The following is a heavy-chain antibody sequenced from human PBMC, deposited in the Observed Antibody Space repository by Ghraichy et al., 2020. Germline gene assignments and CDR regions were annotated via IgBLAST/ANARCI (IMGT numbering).Heavy chain of an antibody. D-gene: IGHD6-19*01. V-gene: IGHV3-21*01. Sequence: GGSLRLSCAASGFTFSRYIMNWVRQAPGKGLEWVSSISSSSSYIYYADSVKGRFTISRDNAKNSLYLQMNSLRAEDTAVYYCARVLAVADATYYYGMDVWGQGTTVTVSS. J-gene: IGHJ6*02. CDR3: ARVLAVADATYYYGMDV. CDR1: GFTFSRYI. CDR2: ISSSSSYI.